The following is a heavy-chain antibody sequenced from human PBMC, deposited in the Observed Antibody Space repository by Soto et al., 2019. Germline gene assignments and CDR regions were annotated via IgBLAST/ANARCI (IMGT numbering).Heavy chain of an antibody. V-gene: IGHV4-61*01. CDR2: IYYSGST. CDR1: GISVSSGSYY. CDR3: ARDVLPDSSSPHYYYGMDV. D-gene: IGHD6-6*01. J-gene: IGHJ6*02. Sequence: ETLSLTCTVAGISVSSGSYYWSWIRQPRGKGLEWIGYIYYSGSTNYNPSLKSRVTISVDTSNNQFSLKLSSVTAADTAVYYCARDVLPDSSSPHYYYGMDVWGQGTTVTVSS.